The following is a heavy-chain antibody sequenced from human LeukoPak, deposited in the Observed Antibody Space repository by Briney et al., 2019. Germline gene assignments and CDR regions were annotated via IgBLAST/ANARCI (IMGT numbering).Heavy chain of an antibody. J-gene: IGHJ4*02. CDR3: AKDRTITMVRGLTGHRQYYFDY. CDR2: ISSGSSII. CDR1: GFTFSVYS. V-gene: IGHV3-48*04. Sequence: GGSLRLSCAASGFTFSVYSMNWVRQAPGKGLEWVSYISSGSSIIYYADSVKGRFTISRDNAENSLYLQMNSLRAEDTAVYYCAKDRTITMVRGLTGHRQYYFDYWGQGTLVTVSS. D-gene: IGHD3-10*01.